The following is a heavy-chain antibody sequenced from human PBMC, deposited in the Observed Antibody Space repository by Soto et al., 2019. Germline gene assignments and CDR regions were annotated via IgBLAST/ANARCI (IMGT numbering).Heavy chain of an antibody. Sequence: GGSLRLSCAASGFTFSDYYMSWIRQAPGKGLEWVSYISSSGSTIYYADSVKGRFTISRDNAKNSLYLQMNSLRAEDTAVYYCARGWIQLINYYYMDVWGKGTTVTVSS. CDR2: ISSSGSTI. CDR3: ARGWIQLINYYYMDV. CDR1: GFTFSDYY. V-gene: IGHV3-11*01. J-gene: IGHJ6*03. D-gene: IGHD5-18*01.